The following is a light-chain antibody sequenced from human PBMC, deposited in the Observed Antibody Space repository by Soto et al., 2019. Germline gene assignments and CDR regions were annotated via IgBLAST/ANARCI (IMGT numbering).Light chain of an antibody. CDR1: QSISNW. CDR2: EAS. CDR3: QQTYTNPQT. J-gene: IGKJ1*01. V-gene: IGKV1-5*01. Sequence: DIQMTQSPSTLPASVGDRVTITCRASQSISNWLAWYQQKSGSAPRLLIYEASGLQSGVPSRFSGSGSGTHFVLTISNFQPEDSATYFCQQTYTNPQTFGQGTKVDIK.